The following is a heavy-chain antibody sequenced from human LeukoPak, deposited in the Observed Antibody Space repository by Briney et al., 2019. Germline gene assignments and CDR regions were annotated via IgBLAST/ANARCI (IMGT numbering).Heavy chain of an antibody. CDR2: TYYRGTT. CDR3: ASGDPRSGGWYYFDY. V-gene: IGHV4-39*07. D-gene: IGHD2-15*01. CDR1: GASISSTSYY. Sequence: SETLSLTCTVSGASISSTSYYWGWIRQPPGKGLEWIGSTYYRGTTYYNPSLKSRVTISLDTSKNQFSLKLSSVTAADTAVYYCASGDPRSGGWYYFDYWGQGTLVTVSS. J-gene: IGHJ4*02.